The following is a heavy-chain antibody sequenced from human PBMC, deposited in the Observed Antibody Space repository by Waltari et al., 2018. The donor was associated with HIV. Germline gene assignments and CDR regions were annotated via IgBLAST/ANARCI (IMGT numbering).Heavy chain of an antibody. Sequence: EVQLVESGGGLVQPGGSLRLSCAVSGFSFSSYWMSWVSQAPGKGMEWVANNKQDGSEKYYVDSVKGRFNISRDNAKNSLYLQMNSRRDEDTAVYYCARDPGGADAFDFWGQGTMVTVSS. CDR1: GFSFSSYW. CDR3: ARDPGGADAFDF. J-gene: IGHJ3*01. D-gene: IGHD3-16*01. V-gene: IGHV3-7*01. CDR2: NKQDGSEK.